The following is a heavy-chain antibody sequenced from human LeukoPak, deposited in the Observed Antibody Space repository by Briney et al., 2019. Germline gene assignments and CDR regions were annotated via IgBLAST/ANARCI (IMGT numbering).Heavy chain of an antibody. V-gene: IGHV4-39*02. CDR3: ARDRGGNYVY. J-gene: IGHJ4*02. CDR1: GGSISSSRYF. CDR2: IYYNGNT. D-gene: IGHD4-23*01. Sequence: SETLSLTCFVSGGSISSSRYFWGWIRQPPGKGLEWIGSIYYNGNTYYNPSLKSRVTISVETSKMQFSLKVTSVTAADAAVYYCARDRGGNYVYWGQGSLVTVSS.